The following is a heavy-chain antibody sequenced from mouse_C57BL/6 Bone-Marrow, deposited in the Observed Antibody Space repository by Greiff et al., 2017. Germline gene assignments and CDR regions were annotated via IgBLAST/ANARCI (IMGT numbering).Heavy chain of an antibody. CDR1: GYTFTDYY. J-gene: IGHJ1*03. CDR2: INPYNGGT. CDR3: ARPGGYFDV. V-gene: IGHV1-19*01. Sequence: EVQLQQSGPVLVKPGASVKMSCKASGYTFTDYYMNWVKQSHGKSLEWIGVINPYNGGTSYNQKFKGKATLTVDKSSSTAYMELNSLTSEDSAVYYCARPGGYFDVWGTGTTVTVSS.